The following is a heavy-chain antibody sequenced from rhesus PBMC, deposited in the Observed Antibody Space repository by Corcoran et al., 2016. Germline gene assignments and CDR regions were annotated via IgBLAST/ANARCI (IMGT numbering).Heavy chain of an antibody. CDR3: AITVTNYGLDS. CDR2: INTDTGNP. CDR1: GYTFTSMG. V-gene: IGHV7-114*01. D-gene: IGHD4-23*01. Sequence: QVQLVQSGAEVKQPGASVKVSGKASGYTFTSMGMNWVRQAHGQRLEWMGWINTDTGNPTYAQGFKERFTFSMDTSISTAYLQISSLKAEDTAVYYCAITVTNYGLDSWGQGVVVTVSS. J-gene: IGHJ6*01.